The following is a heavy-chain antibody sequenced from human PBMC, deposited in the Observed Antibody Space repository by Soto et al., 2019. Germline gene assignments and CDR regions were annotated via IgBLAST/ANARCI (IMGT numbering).Heavy chain of an antibody. J-gene: IGHJ5*02. Sequence: GGSLRLSCAASGFTFRDYDMSWIRQAPGKGLEWVSCISSSGTATYYADSVKGRFTISRDNAKNSLYVEMNSLRVEDSAVYYCARKGPSAARPNHWGQGTLVTVSS. CDR2: ISSSGTAT. CDR3: ARKGPSAARPNH. V-gene: IGHV3-11*01. CDR1: GFTFRDYD. D-gene: IGHD6-6*01.